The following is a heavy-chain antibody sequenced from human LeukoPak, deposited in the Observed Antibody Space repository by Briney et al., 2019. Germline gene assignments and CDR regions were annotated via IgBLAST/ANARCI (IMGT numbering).Heavy chain of an antibody. CDR3: ARDLRDGYNYYFDY. Sequence: GASVKVSCKASGYTFTSYAMNWVRQAPGQGLEWMGWINTNTGNPTYAQGFTGRFVFSLDTSVSTAYLQISSLKAEDTAVYYCARDLRDGYNYYFDYWGQGTLVTVSS. CDR1: GYTFTSYA. J-gene: IGHJ4*02. V-gene: IGHV7-4-1*02. CDR2: INTNTGNP. D-gene: IGHD5-24*01.